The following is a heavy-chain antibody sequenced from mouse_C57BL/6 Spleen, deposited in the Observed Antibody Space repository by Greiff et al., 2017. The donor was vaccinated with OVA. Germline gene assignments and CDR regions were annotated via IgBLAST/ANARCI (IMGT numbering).Heavy chain of an antibody. CDR3: TTNYDYPYYFDY. CDR1: GFNIKDYY. CDR2: IDPEDGDT. V-gene: IGHV14-1*01. D-gene: IGHD2-4*01. Sequence: VQLQQSGAELVRPGASVKLSCTASGFNIKDYYMHWVKQRPEQGLEWIGRIDPEDGDTEYAPKFQGKGTMTAETSSNPAYLQLSSLTSEDTAVYYCTTNYDYPYYFDYWGQGTTLTVSS. J-gene: IGHJ2*01.